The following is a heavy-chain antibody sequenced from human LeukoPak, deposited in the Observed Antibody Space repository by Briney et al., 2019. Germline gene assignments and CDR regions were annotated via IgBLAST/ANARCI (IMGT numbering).Heavy chain of an antibody. V-gene: IGHV4-34*01. CDR2: INHSGST. D-gene: IGHD4-17*01. Sequence: SETLPLTCAVYGGSFSGYYWSWIRQPPGKGLEWIGEINHSGSTNYNPSLKSRVTISVDTSKNQFSLKLSSVTAADTAVYYCARFHDYGDYVNDYWGQGTLVTVSS. CDR1: GGSFSGYY. CDR3: ARFHDYGDYVNDY. J-gene: IGHJ4*02.